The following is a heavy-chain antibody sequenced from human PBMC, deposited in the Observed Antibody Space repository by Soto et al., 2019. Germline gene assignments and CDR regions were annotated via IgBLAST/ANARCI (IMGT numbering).Heavy chain of an antibody. D-gene: IGHD3-3*01. V-gene: IGHV3-30*03. Sequence: QIQLVESGGGVVQPGTSLRLSCTVSGFALSHYGIHWVHQAPGEGLQWVAVISNDGRDKQYAESVKGRITVSRDNAKGTVYLQINSLRPEDTAVYSCARQVFGSYFDFWGHGTLVTVSS. CDR3: ARQVFGSYFDF. J-gene: IGHJ4*01. CDR2: ISNDGRDK. CDR1: GFALSHYG.